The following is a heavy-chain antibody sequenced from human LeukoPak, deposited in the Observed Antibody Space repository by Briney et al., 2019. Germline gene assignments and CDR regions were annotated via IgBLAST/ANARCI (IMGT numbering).Heavy chain of an antibody. J-gene: IGHJ5*02. V-gene: IGHV4-39*01. CDR3: ALGDSSWYGNWFDP. Sequence: PSGTLSLTCTVSGGSISSSSYYWGWIRQPPGKGLEWIGSIYYSGSTYYNPSLKSRVTISVDTSKNQFSLKLSSVTAADTAVYYCALGDSSWYGNWFDPWGQGTLVTVSS. CDR1: GGSISSSSYY. CDR2: IYYSGST. D-gene: IGHD6-13*01.